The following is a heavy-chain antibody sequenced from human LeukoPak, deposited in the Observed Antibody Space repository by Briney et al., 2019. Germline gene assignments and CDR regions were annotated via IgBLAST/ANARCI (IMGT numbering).Heavy chain of an antibody. CDR3: ARGRLRYFDWLLEGEDGMGV. D-gene: IGHD3-9*01. CDR2: IWYDGSNK. CDR1: GFTFSSYG. V-gene: IGHV3-33*01. Sequence: GGSLRLSCAASGFTFSSYGMHWVRQAPGKGLEWVAVIWYDGSNKYYADSVKGRFTISRDNSKNTLYLQMNSLRAEDTAVYYCARGRLRYFDWLLEGEDGMGVWGQGTTVTVSS. J-gene: IGHJ6*02.